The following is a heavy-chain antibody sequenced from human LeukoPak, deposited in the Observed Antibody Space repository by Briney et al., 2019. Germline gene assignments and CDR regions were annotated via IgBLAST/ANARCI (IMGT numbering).Heavy chain of an antibody. Sequence: SETLSLTCTVSGGSISTSNYYWSWIRQPAGKGLEWIGRIYTSGNTYYNPSLKSRVTMSVDTSKNQFSLNLSSVTAADTAVYYCARVFSVAGTFDYWGQGTLVTVSS. CDR1: GGSISTSNYY. J-gene: IGHJ4*02. D-gene: IGHD6-19*01. CDR2: IYTSGNT. V-gene: IGHV4-61*02. CDR3: ARVFSVAGTFDY.